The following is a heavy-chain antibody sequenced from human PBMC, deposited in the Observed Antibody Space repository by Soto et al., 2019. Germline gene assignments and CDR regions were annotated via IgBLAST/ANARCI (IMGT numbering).Heavy chain of an antibody. CDR2: IYYSGST. D-gene: IGHD2-15*01. CDR3: ARSAPPAHYYYYYYMDV. Sequence: SETLSLTCTVSGGSISSYYWSWIRQPPGKGLEWIGYIYYSGSTNYNPSLKSRVTISVDTSKNQFSLKLSSVTAADTAVYYCARSAPPAHYYYYYYMDVWGKGTTVTVSS. J-gene: IGHJ6*03. V-gene: IGHV4-59*01. CDR1: GGSISSYY.